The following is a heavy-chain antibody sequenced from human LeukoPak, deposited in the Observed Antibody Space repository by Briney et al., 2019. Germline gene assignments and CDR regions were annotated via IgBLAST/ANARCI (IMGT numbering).Heavy chain of an antibody. CDR3: ARVTTRMDIDY. J-gene: IGHJ4*02. V-gene: IGHV1-69*04. Sequence: SVKVSCKASGGTFSSYAISWVRQAPGQGLEWMGRIIPILGIANYAQKFQGRVTITADKSTSTAYMELSSLRSEDTAVYYCARVTTRMDIDYWGQGTLVTVSS. CDR1: GGTFSSYA. CDR2: IIPILGIA. D-gene: IGHD3-22*01.